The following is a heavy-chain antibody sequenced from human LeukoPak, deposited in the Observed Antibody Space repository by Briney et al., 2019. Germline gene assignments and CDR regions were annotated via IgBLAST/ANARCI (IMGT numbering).Heavy chain of an antibody. Sequence: PGGSLRLSCAASGFTFSSYAMSWVRQAPGKGLEWVSAISGSGGSTYYADSVKGRFTISRDNSKNTLYLQMNSLRAEDTAVYYCAKDKEYYYGSGSSPTTIDYWGQGTLVTVSS. CDR3: AKDKEYYYGSGSSPTTIDY. CDR2: ISGSGGST. CDR1: GFTFSSYA. J-gene: IGHJ4*02. V-gene: IGHV3-23*01. D-gene: IGHD3-10*01.